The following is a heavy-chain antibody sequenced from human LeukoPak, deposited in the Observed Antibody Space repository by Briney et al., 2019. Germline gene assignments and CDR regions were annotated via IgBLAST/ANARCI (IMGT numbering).Heavy chain of an antibody. V-gene: IGHV1-58*02. CDR2: IVVGSGNT. CDR3: AADGGLTKAPEIGYYYYYMDV. CDR1: GLTFTSFA. Sequence: SVKVSCKASGLTFTSFAMQWVRQARGQRLEWIGWIVVGSGNTNYAQKFEERVTITRDMSTSTAYMELSSLRSEDTAVYYCAADGGLTKAPEIGYYYYYMDVWGKGTTVTVSS. D-gene: IGHD4-23*01. J-gene: IGHJ6*03.